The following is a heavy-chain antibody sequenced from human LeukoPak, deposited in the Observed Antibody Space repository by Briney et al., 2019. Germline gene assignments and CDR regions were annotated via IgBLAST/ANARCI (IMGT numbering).Heavy chain of an antibody. CDR2: ISSSSSTI. V-gene: IGHV3-48*04. J-gene: IGHJ4*02. Sequence: GGSLRLSCAASGFTFSSYSIDWVRQAPGKGLEWLSYISSSSSTIYFADSVKGRFSSSRDNAKNSVYLQMNGLRAEDTAVYYCARVRSSGYTKDYWGQGTLVTVSS. CDR3: ARVRSSGYTKDY. D-gene: IGHD3-22*01. CDR1: GFTFSSYS.